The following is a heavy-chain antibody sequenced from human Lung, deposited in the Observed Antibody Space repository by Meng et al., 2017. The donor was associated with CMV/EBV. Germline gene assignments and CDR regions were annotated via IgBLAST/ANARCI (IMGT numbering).Heavy chain of an antibody. J-gene: IGHJ4*02. Sequence: SETLSLTCTVSGDSIGRFYWTWVRQSPGKGLEWIGYVSYSGSTNYNPSFESRVFMSVDSSTHHFSLYLTSVTAADTAVYFCARARHFDVWSGLLDHWGQGALVTVS. V-gene: IGHV4-59*01. CDR2: VSYSGST. CDR3: ARARHFDVWSGLLDH. CDR1: GDSIGRFY. D-gene: IGHD3-3*01.